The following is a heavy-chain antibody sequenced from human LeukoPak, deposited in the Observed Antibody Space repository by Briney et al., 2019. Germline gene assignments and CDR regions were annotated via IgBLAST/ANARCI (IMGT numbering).Heavy chain of an antibody. D-gene: IGHD5-12*01. V-gene: IGHV3-30*18. CDR1: GFTFSSYG. Sequence: GGSLRLSSAASGFTFSSYGMHWVRQAPGKGLEWVAVISYDGSNKYYADSVKGRFTISRDNSKNTLYLQMNSLRAEDTAVYYCAKGGGYDYVAFDIWGQGTMVTVSS. J-gene: IGHJ3*02. CDR2: ISYDGSNK. CDR3: AKGGGYDYVAFDI.